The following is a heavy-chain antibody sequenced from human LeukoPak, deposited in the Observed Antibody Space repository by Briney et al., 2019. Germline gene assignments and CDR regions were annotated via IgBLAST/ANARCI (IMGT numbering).Heavy chain of an antibody. CDR2: INHSGST. J-gene: IGHJ3*02. CDR3: ARGGSGYDFWSGYYGVPRDAFDI. D-gene: IGHD3-3*01. Sequence: PSETLSLTCAVYGGSFSGYYWSWIRQPPGKGLEWIGEINHSGSTNYNPSLTSRVTISVDTSKNQFSLKLSSVTAADTAVYYCARGGSGYDFWSGYYGVPRDAFDIWGQGTMVTVSS. V-gene: IGHV4-34*01. CDR1: GGSFSGYY.